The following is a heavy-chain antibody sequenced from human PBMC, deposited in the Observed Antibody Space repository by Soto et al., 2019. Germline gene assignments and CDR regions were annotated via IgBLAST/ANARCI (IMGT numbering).Heavy chain of an antibody. CDR3: AREVLGGKQQLWVYFDY. CDR2: IIPIFGTA. V-gene: IGHV1-69*06. Sequence: QVQLVQSGAEVKKPGPSVKVSCKASGGTFSSYAISWVRQAPGQGLEWMGGIIPIFGTANYAQKFQGRVTITADKSTSTAYMELSSLRSEDTAVYYCAREVLGGKQQLWVYFDYWGQGTLVTVSS. D-gene: IGHD6-13*01. J-gene: IGHJ4*02. CDR1: GGTFSSYA.